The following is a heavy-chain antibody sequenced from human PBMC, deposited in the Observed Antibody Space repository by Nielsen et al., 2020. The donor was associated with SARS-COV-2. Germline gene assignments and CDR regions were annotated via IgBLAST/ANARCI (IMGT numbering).Heavy chain of an antibody. CDR2: IVVGSGST. CDR3: AVLGGATTLVSS. Sequence: SVKVSCKASGFTFTSSAVQWVRQARGQRLEWIGWIVVGSGSTNYAQKFQERVTITRDMSTSTAYMELSSLRSEDTAVYYCAVLGGATTLVSSWGQGTLVTVSS. J-gene: IGHJ4*02. CDR1: GFTFTSSA. V-gene: IGHV1-58*01. D-gene: IGHD1-26*01.